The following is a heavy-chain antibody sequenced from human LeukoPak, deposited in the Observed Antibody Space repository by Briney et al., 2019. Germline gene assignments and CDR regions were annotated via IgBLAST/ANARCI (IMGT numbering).Heavy chain of an antibody. D-gene: IGHD4-11*01. CDR3: ARYRPTKTAFDV. V-gene: IGHV4-30-4*07. J-gene: IGHJ3*01. Sequence: SETLSLTCAVSGGSISSGGYSWSWIRQPPGKGLEWIGYIYYSGNTYYNPSLKSRVTISVDASKNQFSLKLNSVTAADTAVYYCARYRPTKTAFDVWGQGTMVTVSS. CDR2: IYYSGNT. CDR1: GGSISSGGYS.